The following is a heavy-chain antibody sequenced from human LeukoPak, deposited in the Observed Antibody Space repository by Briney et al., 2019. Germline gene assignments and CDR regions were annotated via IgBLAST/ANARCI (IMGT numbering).Heavy chain of an antibody. J-gene: IGHJ4*02. CDR1: GFSISSTFY. Sequence: SETLSLTCTVSGFSISSTFYWVWIRQPPGKGLEWIGSIYHSGNNYYNPSLKNRVTMSVDTSKNQFSLHLTSVTAADTAVYYCARVSKRGIHDYWGQGTLVTVSS. CDR2: IYHSGNN. CDR3: ARVSKRGIHDY. V-gene: IGHV4-38-2*02.